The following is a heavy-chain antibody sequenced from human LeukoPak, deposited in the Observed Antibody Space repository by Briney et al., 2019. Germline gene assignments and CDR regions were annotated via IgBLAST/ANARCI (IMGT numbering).Heavy chain of an antibody. Sequence: ASVKVSCKASGYTFTSYYMHWVRQAPGQGLEWMGWINPNSGGTNYAQKFQDRVTMTRDTSISTAYMELSRLRSDDTGVYYCARAQGDSSGYYSENDFWGQGTLVTVSS. D-gene: IGHD3-22*01. CDR3: ARAQGDSSGYYSENDF. V-gene: IGHV1-2*02. CDR2: INPNSGGT. J-gene: IGHJ4*02. CDR1: GYTFTSYY.